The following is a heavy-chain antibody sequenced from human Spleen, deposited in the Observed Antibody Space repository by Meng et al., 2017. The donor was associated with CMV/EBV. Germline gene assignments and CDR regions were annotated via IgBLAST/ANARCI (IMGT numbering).Heavy chain of an antibody. Sequence: GESLKISCAASGFTFSSYWMSWVRQAPGKGLEWVANIKQDGSEKYYVDSVKGRFTISRDNAKKSLYLRINSLRTEDTAVYYCARDVGGYPFASWGQGTLVTVSS. D-gene: IGHD3-16*02. J-gene: IGHJ4*02. CDR2: IKQDGSEK. CDR3: ARDVGGYPFAS. V-gene: IGHV3-7*01. CDR1: GFTFSSYW.